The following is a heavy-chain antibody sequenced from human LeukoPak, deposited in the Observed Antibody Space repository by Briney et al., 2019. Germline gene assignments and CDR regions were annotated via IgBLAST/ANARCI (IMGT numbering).Heavy chain of an antibody. CDR2: IGNSGTST. Sequence: GGSLRLSCAASGFTFSNYAMSWVRQAPGKGLERVSGIGNSGTSTYYADSVKGRLTISRDNSKDTLFLQMNSLRAEDTAVYFCAQTRFISPRYCFDYWGQGTLVTVSS. CDR3: AQTRFISPRYCFDY. CDR1: GFTFSNYA. J-gene: IGHJ4*02. V-gene: IGHV3-23*01. D-gene: IGHD2-15*01.